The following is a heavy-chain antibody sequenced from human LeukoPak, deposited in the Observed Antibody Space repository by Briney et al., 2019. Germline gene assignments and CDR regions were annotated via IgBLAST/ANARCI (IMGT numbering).Heavy chain of an antibody. CDR3: AMGIAAAGLDY. CDR1: GGSISSYY. CDR2: IYYSGST. Sequence: SEALSLTCTVSGGSISSYYWSWIRQPPGKGLEWIGYIYYSGSTDYNPSLKSRVTISVDTSKNQFSLKPSSVTAADTAVYYCAMGIAAAGLDYWGQGTLVTVSS. J-gene: IGHJ4*02. D-gene: IGHD6-13*01. V-gene: IGHV4-59*01.